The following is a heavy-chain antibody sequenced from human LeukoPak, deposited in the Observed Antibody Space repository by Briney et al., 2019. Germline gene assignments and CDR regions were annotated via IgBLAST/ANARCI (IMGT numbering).Heavy chain of an antibody. J-gene: IGHJ4*02. CDR3: ARWFGELLGAYYFDS. D-gene: IGHD3-10*01. Sequence: GGSLRLSCAASGFTFSSYEINWVRQAPGKGLEWISYISGSGTTIYYAESVKGRFTISRDNAKNSVYPQMNSLRAEDTAVYYCARWFGELLGAYYFDSWGQGTLVTVSS. V-gene: IGHV3-48*03. CDR2: ISGSGTTI. CDR1: GFTFSSYE.